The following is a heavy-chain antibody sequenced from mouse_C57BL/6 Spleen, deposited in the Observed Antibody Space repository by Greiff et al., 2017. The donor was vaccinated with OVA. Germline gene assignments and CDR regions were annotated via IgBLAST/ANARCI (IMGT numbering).Heavy chain of an antibody. V-gene: IGHV1-69*01. J-gene: IGHJ2*01. Sequence: VQLQQSGAELVMPGASVKLSCKASGYTFTSYWMHWVKQRPGQGLEWIGEIDPSDSYTNYNQKFKGKSTLTVDKSSSTAYMQLSSLTSEDSAVYYCARGGGRLRLFDYWGQGTTLTVSS. D-gene: IGHD2-2*01. CDR3: ARGGGRLRLFDY. CDR1: GYTFTSYW. CDR2: IDPSDSYT.